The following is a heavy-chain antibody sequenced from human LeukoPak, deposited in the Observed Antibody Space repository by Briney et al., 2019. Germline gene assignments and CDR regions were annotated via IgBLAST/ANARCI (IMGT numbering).Heavy chain of an antibody. CDR1: GGSISSYY. V-gene: IGHV4-59*01. D-gene: IGHD2-15*01. CDR3: ARGFDGGNLDY. J-gene: IGHJ4*02. CDR2: IYYSGST. Sequence: SETLSLTCTVSGGSISSYYWSWIRQPPGKGLEWIGYIYYSGSTNYNPSLKSRVTISVDTSKNQFSLKLSSVTAADTAVYYCARGFDGGNLDYWGQGTLVTVST.